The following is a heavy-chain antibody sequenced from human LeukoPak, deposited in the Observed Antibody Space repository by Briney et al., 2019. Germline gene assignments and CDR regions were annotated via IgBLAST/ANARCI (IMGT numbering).Heavy chain of an antibody. CDR1: GFTFSIYW. CDR2: IKQDGSEK. V-gene: IGHV3-7*03. Sequence: GGSLRLSCAASGFTFSIYWMSWVRQAPGKGLGWVANIKQDGSEKYYVDSVKGRFTISRDNAKNLLYLQMNSLRAEDTALYYCARGQAIFAVGVIMDVWGKGTTVTVSS. J-gene: IGHJ6*03. CDR3: ARGQAIFAVGVIMDV. D-gene: IGHD3-3*01.